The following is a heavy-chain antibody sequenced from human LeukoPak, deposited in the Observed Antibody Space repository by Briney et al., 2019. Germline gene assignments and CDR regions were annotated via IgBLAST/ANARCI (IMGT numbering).Heavy chain of an antibody. Sequence: ASVKVSCKASGYTFTGSYMHWVRQAPGQGLEWMGWINPNSGGTNYAQKFQGRVTMTRDTSISTAYMELSRLRSDDTAVYYCARDRDYSSTDAFDIWGQGTMVTVSS. CDR3: ARDRDYSSTDAFDI. D-gene: IGHD4-11*01. CDR2: INPNSGGT. CDR1: GYTFTGSY. J-gene: IGHJ3*02. V-gene: IGHV1-2*02.